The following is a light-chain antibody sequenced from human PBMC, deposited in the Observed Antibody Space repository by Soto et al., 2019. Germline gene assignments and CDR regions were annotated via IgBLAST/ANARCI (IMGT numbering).Light chain of an antibody. V-gene: IGLV2-14*01. CDR1: SSDVGGYNY. CDR3: SSYISSSTLV. J-gene: IGLJ1*01. CDR2: EVS. Sequence: QSALTQPASVSGSPGQSITISCTGTSSDVGGYNYVSWYQQHPGKAPKLMIYEVSNRPSGVSNRFSGSKSGNTASLTISGLQDEDEADYYCSSYISSSTLVFGPG.